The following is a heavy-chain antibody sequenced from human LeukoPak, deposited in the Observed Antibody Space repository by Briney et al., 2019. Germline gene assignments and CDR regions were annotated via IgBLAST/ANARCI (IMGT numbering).Heavy chain of an antibody. Sequence: AGGSLRLSCAASGFTFSSYAMSWVRQAPGMGREWVLAISGGGGSTYYADSVKGRFTIARDNSKNTLYLQMHSLRAEDPAVHYCAKDQNYPPFLWFGELLGYYMDVWGKGTTVTVSS. J-gene: IGHJ6*03. CDR2: ISGGGGST. CDR1: GFTFSSYA. V-gene: IGHV3-23*01. D-gene: IGHD3-10*01. CDR3: AKDQNYPPFLWFGELLGYYMDV.